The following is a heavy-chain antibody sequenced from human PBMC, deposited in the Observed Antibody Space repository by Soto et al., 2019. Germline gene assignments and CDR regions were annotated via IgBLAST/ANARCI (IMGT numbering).Heavy chain of an antibody. CDR1: GGSISRYY. J-gene: IGHJ6*01. CDR2: MYNTGST. V-gene: IGHV4-59*01. Sequence: SEILSLTCTVSGGSISRYYWSWIRQPPGKGLEWIGYMYNTGSTVYNPSFKSRVTISVDTSKNQFSLKLNSVTAADTAVYYCARDLWGYCGTDCYPLDVWGQGTTVTVSS. CDR3: ARDLWGYCGTDCYPLDV. D-gene: IGHD2-21*02.